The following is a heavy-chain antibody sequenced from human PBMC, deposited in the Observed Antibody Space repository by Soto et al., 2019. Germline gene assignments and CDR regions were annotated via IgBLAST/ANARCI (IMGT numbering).Heavy chain of an antibody. D-gene: IGHD3-22*01. V-gene: IGHV4-61*01. CDR1: GDSVSSAYYC. CDR2: ISYSGNT. CDR3: ASGRYDSAWFDF. Sequence: PSETLSLTCTVSGDSVSSAYYCWDWIRQPPGQGLEWIGYISYSGNTDYNPTLKNRVTISADTSKNQFSLRLTSVTAADTAVYNCASGRYDSAWFDFWGQGAPVTVSS. J-gene: IGHJ4*02.